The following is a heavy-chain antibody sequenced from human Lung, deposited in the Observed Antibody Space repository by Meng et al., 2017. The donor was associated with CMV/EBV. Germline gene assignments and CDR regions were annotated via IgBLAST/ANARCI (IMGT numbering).Heavy chain of an antibody. J-gene: IGHJ4*02. D-gene: IGHD3-16*01. Sequence: WVRQAPGKGLEWVSVIYSGGSTYYADSVKGRFTISRDNSKNTLYLQMNSLRAEDTAVYYCAREDGGYWGQGTVVTGSS. CDR3: AREDGGY. V-gene: IGHV3-53*05. CDR2: IYSGGST.